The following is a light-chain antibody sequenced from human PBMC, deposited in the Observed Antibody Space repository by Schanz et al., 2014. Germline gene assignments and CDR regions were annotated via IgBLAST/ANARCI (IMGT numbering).Light chain of an antibody. V-gene: IGLV2-11*01. CDR3: QSYDSSLSGSV. Sequence: QSALTQPRSVSGSPGQSVTISCTGTSSDVGGYNSVSWYQQHPGKAPKLMIYDVSKRPSGVPDRFSGSKSGNTASLTISGLQAEDEGDYYCQSYDSSLSGSVFGGGTKLTVL. CDR1: SSDVGGYNS. J-gene: IGLJ2*01. CDR2: DVS.